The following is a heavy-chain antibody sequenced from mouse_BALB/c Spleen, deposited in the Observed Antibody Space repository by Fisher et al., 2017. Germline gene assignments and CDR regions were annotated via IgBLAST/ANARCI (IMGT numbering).Heavy chain of an antibody. D-gene: IGHD1-1*01. V-gene: IGHV1-69*02. CDR3: SEDSAVYYCACSYYYGSSYYYAMDY. J-gene: IGHJ4*01. Sequence: KFKGKATLTADKSSSTAYMQLSSLTSEDSAVYYCACSYYYGSSYYYAMDYWGQGTSVTVSS.